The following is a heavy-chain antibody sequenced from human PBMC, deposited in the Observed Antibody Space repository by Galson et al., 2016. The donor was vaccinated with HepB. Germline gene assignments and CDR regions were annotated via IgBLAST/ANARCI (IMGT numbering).Heavy chain of an antibody. D-gene: IGHD3-10*01. Sequence: ETLSLTCSVSGGSISRSSDYWSWIRQPPGKGLEWIGEINHSGSTNYNPSLKSRVTMSVDTSKNQFSLKLSSVTAADTAVYYCARGNYSAFDIWGQGTMVTVSS. CDR1: GGSISRSSDY. CDR3: ARGNYSAFDI. V-gene: IGHV4-39*07. CDR2: INHSGST. J-gene: IGHJ3*02.